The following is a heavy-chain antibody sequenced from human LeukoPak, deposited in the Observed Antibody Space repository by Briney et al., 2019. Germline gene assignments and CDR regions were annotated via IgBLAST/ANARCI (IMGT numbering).Heavy chain of an antibody. Sequence: SETLSLTCTVSGGSISSYYWSWIRQPPGKGLEWIGYIYYSGSTNYNPSLKSRVTISVDTSKIQFSLKLSSVTAADTAVYYCARGYSSGWTYYYYGMDVWGQGTTVTVSS. CDR3: ARGYSSGWTYYYYGMDV. V-gene: IGHV4-59*01. J-gene: IGHJ6*02. CDR2: IYYSGST. D-gene: IGHD6-19*01. CDR1: GGSISSYY.